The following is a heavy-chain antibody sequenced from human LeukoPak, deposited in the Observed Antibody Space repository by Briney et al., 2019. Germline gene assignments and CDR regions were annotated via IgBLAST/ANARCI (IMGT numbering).Heavy chain of an antibody. CDR3: ARGIAAAGIGSNGY. Sequence: NPGGSQRLSCAASGFTFSDYYKRWIRQAPGKGLEWVSYISSSGSTIYYADSVKGRFTISRDNAKNSLYLQMNSLRAEDTAVYYCARGIAAAGIGSNGYWGQGTLVTVSS. V-gene: IGHV3-11*04. D-gene: IGHD6-13*01. CDR2: ISSSGSTI. CDR1: GFTFSDYY. J-gene: IGHJ4*02.